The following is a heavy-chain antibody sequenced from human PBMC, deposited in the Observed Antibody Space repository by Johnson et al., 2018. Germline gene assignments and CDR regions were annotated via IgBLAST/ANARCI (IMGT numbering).Heavy chain of an antibody. CDR2: INHSGST. CDR3: ARGRRKKMVRGTTNLFLDQYDDYMDV. CDR1: GGSFSGYY. Sequence: QVQLQQWGAGLLKPSETLSLTCAVYGGSFSGYYWSWIRQPPGKGLEWIGEINHSGSTTYNPSLKGRVTMSIDTSKTQFSLKLTPVTAADTAVFFCARGRRKKMVRGTTNLFLDQYDDYMDVWDKGTTVTVSS. D-gene: IGHD3-10*01. J-gene: IGHJ6*03. V-gene: IGHV4-34*01.